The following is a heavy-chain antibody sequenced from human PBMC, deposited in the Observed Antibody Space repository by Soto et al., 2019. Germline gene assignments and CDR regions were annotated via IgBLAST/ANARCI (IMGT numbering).Heavy chain of an antibody. CDR3: ARVCVDTVDSRGFYEY. CDR2: ISSSGST. D-gene: IGHD3-22*01. Sequence: SETLSLTCTVSGDSIGGVGYWSWIRQFPGRGLEWIGCISSSGSTYYNPALNNRISLSLDTSQNQFSLKLLSVTAADRAVYYCARVCVDTVDSRGFYEYWGQGSPVTVSS. V-gene: IGHV4-31*03. CDR1: GDSIGGVGY. J-gene: IGHJ4*02.